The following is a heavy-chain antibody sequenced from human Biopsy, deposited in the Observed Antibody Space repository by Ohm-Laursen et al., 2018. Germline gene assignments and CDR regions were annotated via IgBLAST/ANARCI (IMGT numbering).Heavy chain of an antibody. D-gene: IGHD2-21*01. V-gene: IGHV3-48*03. Sequence: SLRLSCAASGFTFNSHEMNWVRQAPGEGLEWISYITGSSSTIYYADSVKGRFTISRDNAKNSLYLQMNSLRAEDTVVYYCTRLAYYYYYGMDVWGQGTTVTVSS. CDR3: TRLAYYYYYGMDV. CDR1: GFTFNSHE. CDR2: ITGSSSTI. J-gene: IGHJ6*02.